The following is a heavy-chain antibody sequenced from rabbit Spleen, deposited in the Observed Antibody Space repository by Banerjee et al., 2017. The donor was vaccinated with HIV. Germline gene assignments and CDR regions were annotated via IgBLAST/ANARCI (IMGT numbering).Heavy chain of an antibody. V-gene: IGHV1S40*01. D-gene: IGHD7-1*01. CDR2: IYAGSTGST. CDR3: ATDQATGWFDFNL. CDR1: GFSFNSGYD. J-gene: IGHJ4*01. Sequence: QSLEESGGGLVKPGASLTLTCKASGFSFNSGYDMCWVRQAPGKGLEWIACIYAGSTGSTYSATWAKGRFTISKTSSTMVTLQMTSLTAADTATYFCATDQATGWFDFNLWGPGTLVTVS.